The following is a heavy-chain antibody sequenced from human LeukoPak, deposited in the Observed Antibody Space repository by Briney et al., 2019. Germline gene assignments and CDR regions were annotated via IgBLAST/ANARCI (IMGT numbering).Heavy chain of an antibody. CDR3: ARERVYCSGGSCYNWFDP. V-gene: IGHV4-30-2*01. Sequence: SETLSLTCTVSGSSISSGGYYWSWIRQPPGKGLEWIGYISHSGSTYYNPSLTSRVTISVDRSKNQFSLKLSSVTAADTAVYYCARERVYCSGGSCYNWFDPWGQGTLVTVSS. CDR1: GSSISSGGYY. D-gene: IGHD2-15*01. CDR2: ISHSGST. J-gene: IGHJ5*02.